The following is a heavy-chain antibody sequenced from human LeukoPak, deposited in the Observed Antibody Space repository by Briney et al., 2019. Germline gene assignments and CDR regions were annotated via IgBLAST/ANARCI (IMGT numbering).Heavy chain of an antibody. Sequence: PSQTLSLTCTVSGGSISSGTYYWTWIRQDPGKGLEWIGYIYNSGSTYYNPSLKSRVTISVDTSKNQFSLKLSSVTAADTAVYYCARDNWNDDLPFDYWGQGTLVTVSS. J-gene: IGHJ4*02. D-gene: IGHD1-20*01. CDR2: IYNSGST. CDR3: ARDNWNDDLPFDY. CDR1: GGSISSGTYY. V-gene: IGHV4-31*03.